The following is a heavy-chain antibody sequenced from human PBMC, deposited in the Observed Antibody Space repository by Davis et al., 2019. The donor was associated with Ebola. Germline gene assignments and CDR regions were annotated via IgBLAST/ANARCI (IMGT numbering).Heavy chain of an antibody. CDR2: INPSGGST. CDR3: ARDPYVNWNDYDNYYYYGMDV. V-gene: IGHV1-46*01. Sequence: AASVKVSCKASGYTFTNYYMHWVRQAPGQGLEWMGIINPSGGSTSYAQKFQGRVTMTTDTSTSTAYMELRSLRSDDTAVYYCARDPYVNWNDYDNYYYYGMDVWGQGTTVTVSS. J-gene: IGHJ6*02. CDR1: GYTFTNYY. D-gene: IGHD1-20*01.